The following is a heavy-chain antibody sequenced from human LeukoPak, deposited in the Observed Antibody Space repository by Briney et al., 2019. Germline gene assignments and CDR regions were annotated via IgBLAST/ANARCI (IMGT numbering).Heavy chain of an antibody. J-gene: IGHJ4*02. Sequence: PGVSLRLSCAVSGFTVSNNYMSWVRQAPGKGLEWVSVFYIGSNTYYADSVKGRFTISRDNSKNTLYLQMNSLRAEDTAVYYCARVYSSGLDYWGQGTLVTVSS. CDR2: FYIGSNT. V-gene: IGHV3-53*01. CDR3: ARVYSSGLDY. D-gene: IGHD6-19*01. CDR1: GFTVSNNY.